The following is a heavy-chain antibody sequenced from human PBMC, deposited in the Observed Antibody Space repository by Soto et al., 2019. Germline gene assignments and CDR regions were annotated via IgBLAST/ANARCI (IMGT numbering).Heavy chain of an antibody. Sequence: PGGSLRLSCAASGFTFSTYAMSWVRQAPGKGQGWISAISGSGGSTYDADSVKGRFTISRDNSKNTLYLQMNSLRAEDTAVYYFAKIPNTRYIGIPDAYDIWGQGTMVTVSS. CDR3: AKIPNTRYIGIPDAYDI. CDR1: GFTFSTYA. CDR2: ISGSGGST. J-gene: IGHJ3*02. V-gene: IGHV3-23*01. D-gene: IGHD1-26*01.